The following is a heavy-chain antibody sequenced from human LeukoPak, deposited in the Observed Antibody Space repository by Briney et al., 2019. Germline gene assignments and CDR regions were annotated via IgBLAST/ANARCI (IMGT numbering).Heavy chain of an antibody. CDR2: IYYSGST. V-gene: IGHV4-39*07. Sequence: SETLSLTCTVSGGSISSSSYYWGWIRQPPGKGLEWIGSIYYSGSTYYNPSLRSRVTISVDTSKNQFSLKLSSVTAADTAVYYCARDRPYFDYWGQGTLVTVSS. CDR1: GGSISSSSYY. CDR3: ARDRPYFDY. J-gene: IGHJ4*02.